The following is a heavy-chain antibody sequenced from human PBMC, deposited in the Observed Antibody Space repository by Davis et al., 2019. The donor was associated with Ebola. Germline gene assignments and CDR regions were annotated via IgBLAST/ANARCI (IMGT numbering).Heavy chain of an antibody. D-gene: IGHD3-10*01. CDR2: IKQDGSEK. V-gene: IGHV3-7*04. CDR3: ARGPTTITMGAFDI. CDR1: GFTFSSYW. Sequence: PGGSLRLSCAASGFTFSSYWMSWVRQAPGKGLEWVANIKQDGSEKYYVDSVKGRFTISRDNAKNSLYLQMNSLRAEDTAVYYCARGPTTITMGAFDIWGQGTMVTVSS. J-gene: IGHJ3*02.